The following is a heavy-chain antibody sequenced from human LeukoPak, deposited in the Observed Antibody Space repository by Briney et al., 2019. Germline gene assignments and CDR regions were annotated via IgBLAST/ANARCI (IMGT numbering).Heavy chain of an antibody. D-gene: IGHD3/OR15-3a*01. V-gene: IGHV4-38-2*02. CDR1: GYSISSGYF. CDR3: ARGFGLLFDY. CDR2: IYQSETA. J-gene: IGHJ4*02. Sequence: SETLSLTCTVSGYSISSGYFWGWMRQPPGKGLEWIGSIYQSETAHYNPSLKSRVTISVDTSKNQFSLKLSSVTAADTAVYYCARGFGLLFDYWGQGTLVTVSS.